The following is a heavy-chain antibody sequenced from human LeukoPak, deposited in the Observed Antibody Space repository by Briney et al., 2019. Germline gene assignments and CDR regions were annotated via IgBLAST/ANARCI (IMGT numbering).Heavy chain of an antibody. D-gene: IGHD2-2*01. V-gene: IGHV3-23*01. J-gene: IGHJ5*02. CDR1: GFAFASAA. CDR2: ISGSGGST. CDR3: AKDPYIVVVPAAYAFWFDP. Sequence: GGSLRLSCAASGFAFASAAMHWVRQAQGKGLEWVSAISGSGGSTYYADSVKGRFTISRDNSKNTLYLQMNSLRAEDTAVYYCAKDPYIVVVPAAYAFWFDPWGQGTLVTVSS.